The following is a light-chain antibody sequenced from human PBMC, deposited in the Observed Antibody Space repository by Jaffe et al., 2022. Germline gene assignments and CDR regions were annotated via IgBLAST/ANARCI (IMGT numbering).Light chain of an antibody. V-gene: IGKV3-20*01. CDR1: QTISSSS. CDR2: GAS. Sequence: EIVLTQSPGTLSLSPGERATLSCRASQTISSSSLAWYQQKPGQAPRLLIYGASSRATGIPDRFSGSGSGTDFTLTISRLEAEDFAVYYCQQYGSSPPLTFGGGTKVEIK. CDR3: QQYGSSPPLT. J-gene: IGKJ4*01.